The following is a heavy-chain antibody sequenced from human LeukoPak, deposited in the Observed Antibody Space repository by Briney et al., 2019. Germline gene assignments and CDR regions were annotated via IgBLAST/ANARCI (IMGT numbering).Heavy chain of an antibody. V-gene: IGHV3-23*01. CDR2: ISGSGGST. Sequence: GGSLRLSCAASGFTFSSYAMSWVRQAPGKGLEWVSAISGSGGSTYYADSVKGRFTISRNNSKNTLYLQMNSLRAEDTAVYYRAKVHDTMIVVVVSYFDYWGQGTLVTVSS. D-gene: IGHD3-22*01. CDR3: AKVHDTMIVVVVSYFDY. J-gene: IGHJ4*02. CDR1: GFTFSSYA.